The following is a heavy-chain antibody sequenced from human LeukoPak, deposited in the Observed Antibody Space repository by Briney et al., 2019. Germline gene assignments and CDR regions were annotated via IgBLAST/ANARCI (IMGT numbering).Heavy chain of an antibody. Sequence: GGSLRLSCAASGFTFSHFWMSWVRQAPGKGLEWVAYIKKTGSETYYVDSVKGRFTITRDNTRNTLFLQMYSLRAEDTAVYFCAREDGYCSGGNCYSYFDSWGQGTLVTVSS. J-gene: IGHJ4*02. D-gene: IGHD2-15*01. V-gene: IGHV3-7*01. CDR2: IKKTGSET. CDR3: AREDGYCSGGNCYSYFDS. CDR1: GFTFSHFW.